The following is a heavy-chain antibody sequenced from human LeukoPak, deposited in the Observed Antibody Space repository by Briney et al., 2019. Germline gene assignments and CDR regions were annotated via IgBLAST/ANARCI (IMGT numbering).Heavy chain of an antibody. CDR2: INSDGSST. V-gene: IGHV3-74*01. D-gene: IGHD2-15*01. J-gene: IGHJ5*02. CDR3: ARGKYCSGGSCYEYWFDP. Sequence: GGSLRLSCAASGFTFSSYWMHWLRQAPGKGLVWVSRINSDGSSTNYADSVKGRFTISRDNAKNTLYLQMNSLRADDTAVYYCARGKYCSGGSCYEYWFDPWGQGTLVTVSS. CDR1: GFTFSSYW.